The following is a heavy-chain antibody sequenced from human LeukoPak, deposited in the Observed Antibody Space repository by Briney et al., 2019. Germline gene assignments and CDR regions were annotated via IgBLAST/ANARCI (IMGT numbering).Heavy chain of an antibody. Sequence: GGSLKLACSAAGCTVGTYWMSWVRQAPGKGLEWVANIKYDGSEEYYMDSVRGRFTISRDNPKNSLYLQMNSLRAEDTAVYYCARVIAAAGTLDAFDIWGQGTMVTVSS. J-gene: IGHJ3*02. V-gene: IGHV3-7*02. CDR3: ARVIAAAGTLDAFDI. D-gene: IGHD6-13*01. CDR2: IKYDGSEE. CDR1: GCTVGTYW.